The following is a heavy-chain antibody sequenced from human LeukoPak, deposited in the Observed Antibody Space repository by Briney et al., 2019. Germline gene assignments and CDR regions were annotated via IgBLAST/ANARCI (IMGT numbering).Heavy chain of an antibody. CDR2: ICPGDSDT. V-gene: IGHV5-51*01. J-gene: IGHJ4*02. Sequence: GESLKISCKGSGFSFTHCWIAWVRQMPGKGMEWIGIICPGDSDTRYSPSFQGQVTISADKSISTAYLQWSSLKASDTAMYYCARHETGPYFDYWGQGTLVTVSS. CDR3: ARHETGPYFDY. CDR1: GFSFTHCW. D-gene: IGHD1-1*01.